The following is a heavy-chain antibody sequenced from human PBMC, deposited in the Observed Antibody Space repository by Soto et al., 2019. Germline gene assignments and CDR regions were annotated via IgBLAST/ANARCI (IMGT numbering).Heavy chain of an antibody. CDR3: ARTRKYGGNSWYPTDY. Sequence: GSLRLCCAASGVTFSSYAMHWVRQAPGKGLEWVAVISYDGSNKYYADSVKGRFTISRDNSKNTLYPQMNSLRAEDTAVYYCARTRKYGGNSWYPTDYWGQGTLVTVSS. CDR2: ISYDGSNK. J-gene: IGHJ4*02. D-gene: IGHD2-21*02. CDR1: GVTFSSYA. V-gene: IGHV3-30-3*01.